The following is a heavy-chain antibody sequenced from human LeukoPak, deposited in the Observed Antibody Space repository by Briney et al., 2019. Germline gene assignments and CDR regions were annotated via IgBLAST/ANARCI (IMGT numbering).Heavy chain of an antibody. D-gene: IGHD3-22*01. V-gene: IGHV1-69*06. CDR3: AGPGQDYYDSSGYYPNFDY. J-gene: IGHJ4*02. CDR1: GGTFSSYA. Sequence: SVKVSCKASGGTFSSYAISWVRQAPGQGLEWMGGIIPIFGTANYAQKFQGRVTITADKSTSTAYMELSSLRSEDTAVYYCAGPGQDYYDSSGYYPNFDYWGQGTLVTVSS. CDR2: IIPIFGTA.